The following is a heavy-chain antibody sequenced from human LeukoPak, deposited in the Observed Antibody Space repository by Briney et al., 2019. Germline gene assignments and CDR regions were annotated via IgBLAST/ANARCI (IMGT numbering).Heavy chain of an antibody. V-gene: IGHV3-7*01. CDR3: AKYSGYNYDY. D-gene: IGHD5-12*01. CDR2: IKQDGSEK. J-gene: IGHJ4*02. CDR1: GFTFSDYA. Sequence: GGSLRLSCAASGFTFSDYAMTWVRQAPGKGLEWVANIKQDGSEKYYVDSVKGRFTISRDNAKNSLYLQMNSLRAEDTAVYYCAKYSGYNYDYWGQGTLVTVSS.